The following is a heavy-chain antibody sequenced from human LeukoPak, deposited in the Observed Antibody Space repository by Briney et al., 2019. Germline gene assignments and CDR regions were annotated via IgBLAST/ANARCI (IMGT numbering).Heavy chain of an antibody. D-gene: IGHD6-19*01. V-gene: IGHV1-2*02. J-gene: IGHJ6*03. CDR3: ASNQYSSGWYDWYYYYYYMDV. Sequence: ASVRVSCKASGYTFTVYYMHWVRQAPGQGLEWMGWINPNSGGTNYAQKFQGRVTMTRDTSISTAYMELSRLRSDDTAVYYCASNQYSSGWYDWYYYYYYMDVWGKGTTVTVSS. CDR2: INPNSGGT. CDR1: GYTFTVYY.